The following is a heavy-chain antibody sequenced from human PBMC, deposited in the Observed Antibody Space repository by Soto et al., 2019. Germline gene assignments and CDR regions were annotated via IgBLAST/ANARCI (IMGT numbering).Heavy chain of an antibody. V-gene: IGHV3-23*01. D-gene: IGHD2-8*02. CDR1: GYTFNSRA. CDR3: ATLLGFSSGGSWYSHVADY. CDR2: IDGGGTT. Sequence: EVHLWESGGDLVQPGGSLRVSCVGSGYTFNSRAMSWVRQAPGKGLEWVSGIDGGGTTDYADSVKARFTISRDNSKDTLYLQMNCLRAEDTAVYYCATLLGFSSGGSWYSHVADYWGQGTLVTVSS. J-gene: IGHJ4*02.